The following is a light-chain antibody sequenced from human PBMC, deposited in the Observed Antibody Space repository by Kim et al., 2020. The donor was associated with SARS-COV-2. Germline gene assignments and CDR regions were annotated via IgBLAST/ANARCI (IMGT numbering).Light chain of an antibody. J-gene: IGLJ1*01. Sequence: QSVLTQSPSASGTPGQRVTISCSGSSSNIGSNSVNWYQQLPGTAPKFLMYSDNQRPSGIPDRFSGSKSGTSASLAISGLQSEDEADYYCAAWDDSLNGYVFGTGTKVTVL. CDR2: SDN. V-gene: IGLV1-44*01. CDR3: AAWDDSLNGYV. CDR1: SSNIGSNS.